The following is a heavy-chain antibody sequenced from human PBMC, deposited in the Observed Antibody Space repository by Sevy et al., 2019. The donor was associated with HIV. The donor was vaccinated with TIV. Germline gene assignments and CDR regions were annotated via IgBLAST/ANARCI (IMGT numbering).Heavy chain of an antibody. CDR2: IRYDGSNK. J-gene: IGHJ4*02. D-gene: IGHD3-22*01. CDR1: GFTFSSYG. Sequence: GGSLRLSCAASGFTFSSYGMHWVRQSPGKGLEWVAFIRYDGSNKYYADSVKGRFTISRDNSKNRLYLQMNSLRAEDTAVYYCAKDGSRITMIVVAQYYFDYWGQGTLVTVSS. V-gene: IGHV3-30*02. CDR3: AKDGSRITMIVVAQYYFDY.